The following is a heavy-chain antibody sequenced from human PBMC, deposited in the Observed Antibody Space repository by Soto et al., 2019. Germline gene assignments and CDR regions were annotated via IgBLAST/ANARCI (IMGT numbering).Heavy chain of an antibody. J-gene: IGHJ3*02. D-gene: IGHD5-12*01. V-gene: IGHV5-51*01. CDR3: ARQRRWLQSPGAYEAFDI. Sequence: PGESLKISCKGSGYSFTSYWIGWVRQMPGKGLEWMGIIYPGDSDTRYSPSFQAQVTISADKSISTPYLHWSSLKASDTAMYYCARQRRWLQSPGAYEAFDIWGQGTMVTV. CDR2: IYPGDSDT. CDR1: GYSFTSYW.